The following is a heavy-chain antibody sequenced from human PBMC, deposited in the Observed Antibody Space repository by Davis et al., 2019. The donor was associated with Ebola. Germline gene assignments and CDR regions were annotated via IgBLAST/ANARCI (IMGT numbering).Heavy chain of an antibody. CDR2: ITSTGSNT. Sequence: GGSLRLSCVASGFAFTTYGMHLVRQAPGKGLEWVAIITSTGSNTYYGDSVKGRFTVSRDNSNNILYLQLNNLRVDDTAVYYCAKGGDMDVWGQGTTVTVS. CDR3: AKGGDMDV. CDR1: GFAFTTYG. D-gene: IGHD3-16*01. V-gene: IGHV3-30*18. J-gene: IGHJ6*02.